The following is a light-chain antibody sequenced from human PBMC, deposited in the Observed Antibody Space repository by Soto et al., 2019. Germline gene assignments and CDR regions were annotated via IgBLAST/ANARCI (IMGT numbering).Light chain of an antibody. CDR3: MQASQLRT. V-gene: IGKV2-24*01. Sequence: VLTQTPRSALVXLVXPASFFCRSSEILLHNDGKTYLGWLHQRPGQPPRLLIYQVSKRLPGVPDRFSGSGAGTHFTLNISRVEAEDVGIYSCMQASQLRTFGQGTKVDIK. J-gene: IGKJ1*01. CDR1: EILLHNDGKTY. CDR2: QVS.